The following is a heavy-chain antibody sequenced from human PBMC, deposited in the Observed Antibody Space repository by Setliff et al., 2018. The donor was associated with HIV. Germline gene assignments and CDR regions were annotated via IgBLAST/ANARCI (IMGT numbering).Heavy chain of an antibody. CDR1: RDSINGHW. J-gene: IGHJ3*02. Sequence: SETLSLTCTVSRDSINGHWWSWIRQPPGKGLEWTGSIHYSGITHYNPSLKSRLTMSVDTSKNQVSLKLPSVTAADTAVYYCARYKCINFACVGFDIWGQGTVVTVSS. D-gene: IGHD3-9*01. CDR3: ARYKCINFACVGFDI. V-gene: IGHV4-59*11. CDR2: IHYSGIT.